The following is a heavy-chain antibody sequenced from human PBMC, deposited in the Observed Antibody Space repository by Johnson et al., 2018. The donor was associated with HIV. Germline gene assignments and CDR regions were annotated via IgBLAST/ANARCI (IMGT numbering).Heavy chain of an antibody. V-gene: IGHV3-11*06. CDR1: GFTFSDYY. CDR3: ARNSRNDAFDI. J-gene: IGHJ3*02. CDR2: ISWNSGNI. Sequence: QVQLVESGGGLVKPGGSLRLSCAASGFTFSDYYMSWIRQAPGKGLEWVSGISWNSGNIDYADSVRGRFTISRDNSKNTLYLHMNSLRAEDTAGYSCARNSRNDAFDIWGQGTMVTVSS. D-gene: IGHD2/OR15-2a*01.